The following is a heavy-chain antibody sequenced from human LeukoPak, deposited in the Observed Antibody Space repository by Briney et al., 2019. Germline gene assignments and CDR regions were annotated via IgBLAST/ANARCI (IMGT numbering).Heavy chain of an antibody. Sequence: GGSLRLSCAASGFTFSNAWMSWVRQAPGKGLEWVAVISYDGSNKYYADSVKGRFTISRDNSKNTLYLQMNSLRAEDTAVYYCAKEKFRYSSSWGCADVWGQGTTVTVSS. J-gene: IGHJ6*02. CDR2: ISYDGSNK. D-gene: IGHD6-13*01. V-gene: IGHV3-30*18. CDR1: GFTFSNAW. CDR3: AKEKFRYSSSWGCADV.